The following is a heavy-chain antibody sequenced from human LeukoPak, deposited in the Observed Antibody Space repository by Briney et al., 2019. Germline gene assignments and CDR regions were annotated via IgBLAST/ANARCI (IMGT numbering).Heavy chain of an antibody. V-gene: IGHV3-7*01. J-gene: IGHJ4*02. CDR1: GFTFNNYW. CDR2: MYQDGSGK. D-gene: IGHD1-26*01. Sequence: GGSLRLSCAAFGFTFNNYWMSWVRQAPGKGLEWVANMYQDGSGKHYVDSVKGRFTISRDNAKNSLYLQMNSLRAEDTAVYFCAKASIAGAIGVLDYWGQGTLVTVSS. CDR3: AKASIAGAIGVLDY.